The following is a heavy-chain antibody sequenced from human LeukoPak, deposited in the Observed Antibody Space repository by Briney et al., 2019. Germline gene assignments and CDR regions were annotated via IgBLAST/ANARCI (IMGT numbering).Heavy chain of an antibody. CDR1: GGPISSYY. Sequence: PSETLSLTCTISGGPISSYYWSWMRQPPGKGLECIGYIYYTGSTSYNPSLKSRVTISVDTSKNQFSLNLNSVTPADTAVYYCARGGLTAAWDYWGQGSLVTVSS. D-gene: IGHD6-13*01. V-gene: IGHV4-59*01. J-gene: IGHJ4*02. CDR3: ARGGLTAAWDY. CDR2: IYYTGST.